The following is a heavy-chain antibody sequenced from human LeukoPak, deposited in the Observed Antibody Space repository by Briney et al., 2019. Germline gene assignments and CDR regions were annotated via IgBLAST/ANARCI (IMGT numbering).Heavy chain of an antibody. D-gene: IGHD6-19*01. CDR3: ARDYQSGWYGFDY. V-gene: IGHV3-21*01. CDR2: ISTSSSNI. CDR1: GFTFSAYS. Sequence: GGSLRLSCAASGFTFSAYSMNWVRQSPGKGLEWVSSISTSSSNIYYADSVKGRFTISRDNAKKSLYLQMNSLRAEDTAVYYCARDYQSGWYGFDYWGQGTLVIVSS. J-gene: IGHJ4*02.